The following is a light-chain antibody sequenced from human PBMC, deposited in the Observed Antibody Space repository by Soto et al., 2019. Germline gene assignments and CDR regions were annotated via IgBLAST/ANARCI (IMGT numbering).Light chain of an antibody. CDR2: LGS. V-gene: IGKV2-28*01. J-gene: IGKJ1*01. Sequence: DIVMTQSPLSLPVTPGEPASISCRSSQSLLHSNGYNYLDWYLQKPGQSPQLLIYLGSNRASGVPDRFSGSGSGTDFTLKISRVEAEDVGGYYCMPALQTWTFGQGTKVEIK. CDR1: QSLLHSNGYNY. CDR3: MPALQTWT.